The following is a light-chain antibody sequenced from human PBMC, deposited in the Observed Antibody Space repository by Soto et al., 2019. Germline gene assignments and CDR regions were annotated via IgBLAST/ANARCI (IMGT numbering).Light chain of an antibody. CDR2: KAS. CDR3: QQYNSYPT. J-gene: IGKJ1*01. V-gene: IGKV1-5*03. CDR1: QSISSW. Sequence: DIQMTQSPSTLSASVGDRVTITCRASQSISSWLAWYQQKPGKAPKLLIYKASSLESGVPSRFSGSGSGTEFTLTISSLEAVEFATYYCQQYNSYPTFGQGTKVDIK.